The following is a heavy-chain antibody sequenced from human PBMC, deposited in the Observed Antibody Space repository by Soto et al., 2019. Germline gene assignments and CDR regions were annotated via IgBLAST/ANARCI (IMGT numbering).Heavy chain of an antibody. V-gene: IGHV3-33*01. CDR3: AREGEQQLDMRKVYYFDY. D-gene: IGHD6-13*01. CDR1: GFTFSSYG. CDR2: IWYDGSNK. Sequence: QVQLVESGGGVVQPGRSLRLSCAASGFTFSSYGMHWVRQAPGKGLEWVAVIWYDGSNKYYADSVKGRFTISRDNSKNTLYLQMNSLRAEDTAVYYCAREGEQQLDMRKVYYFDYWGQGTLVTVSS. J-gene: IGHJ4*02.